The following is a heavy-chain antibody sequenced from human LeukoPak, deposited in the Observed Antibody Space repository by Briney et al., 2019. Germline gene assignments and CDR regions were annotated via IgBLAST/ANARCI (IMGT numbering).Heavy chain of an antibody. CDR1: GFTFSSYW. CDR3: ARDLKAPSYYDILTGYYVAFDY. D-gene: IGHD3-9*01. Sequence: PGGSLRLSCAASGFTFSSYWMSWVRQAPGKGLEWVANIKQDGSEKYYVDSVKGRFTISRDNAKNSLYLQMNSLRAEDTAVYYCARDLKAPSYYDILTGYYVAFDYWGQGTLVTVSS. CDR2: IKQDGSEK. V-gene: IGHV3-7*01. J-gene: IGHJ4*02.